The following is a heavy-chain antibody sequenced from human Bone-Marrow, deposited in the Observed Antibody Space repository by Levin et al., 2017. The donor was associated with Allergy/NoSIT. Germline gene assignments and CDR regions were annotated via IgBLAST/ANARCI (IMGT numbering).Heavy chain of an antibody. V-gene: IGHV3-30*18. Sequence: PGGSLRLSCAVSGFTFSNYGMHWVRQAPGKGLEWMALISYDGSDKDYADSVKGRFTISRDSSKNTLYLQMNSLRAEDTAVYYCAKLLPWLVLTAPFDYWGQGTLVTVSS. CDR3: AKLLPWLVLTAPFDY. J-gene: IGHJ4*02. CDR1: GFTFSNYG. D-gene: IGHD6-19*01. CDR2: ISYDGSDK.